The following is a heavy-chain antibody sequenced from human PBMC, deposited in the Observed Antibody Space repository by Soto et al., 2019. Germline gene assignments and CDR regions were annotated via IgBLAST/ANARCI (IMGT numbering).Heavy chain of an antibody. CDR2: IYQSGST. Sequence: QLQLQESGSRLVRPSQTLSLTCAVSGGSLSSDGYSWNWIRQPPGKGLEWIGYIYQSGSTSYNTSLKSRVSISIDMSKTQFSLRLPSVTAADAAVYYCARADWNHLLEYWGQGTLISVSS. D-gene: IGHD1-1*01. CDR1: GGSLSSDGYS. CDR3: ARADWNHLLEY. J-gene: IGHJ4*02. V-gene: IGHV4-30-2*01.